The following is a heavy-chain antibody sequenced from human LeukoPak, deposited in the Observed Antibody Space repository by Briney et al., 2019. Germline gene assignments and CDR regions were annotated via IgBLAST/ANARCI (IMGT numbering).Heavy chain of an antibody. CDR1: GFAFSSYN. V-gene: IGHV3-21*01. D-gene: IGHD3-22*01. CDR2: ISTSSSYI. J-gene: IGHJ4*02. CDR3: ARGPYYYDTSGYYSGY. Sequence: PGGSLRLSCAASGFAFSSYNMNWVRPAPGKGLEWVSSISTSSSYIYYADSVKGRFTISRDNAKNSLFLQMNSLRAEDTAVYYCARGPYYYDTSGYYSGYWGQGTLVTVSS.